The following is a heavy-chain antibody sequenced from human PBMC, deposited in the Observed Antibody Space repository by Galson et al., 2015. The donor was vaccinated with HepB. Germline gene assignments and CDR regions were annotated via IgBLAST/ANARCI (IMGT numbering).Heavy chain of an antibody. Sequence: SVKVSCKASGGTFSSYAISWVRQAPGQGLEWMGGIIPIFGTANYAQKFQGRVTITADESTSTAYMELSSLRSEDTAVYYCARGTMVRGVIMLDVWGKGTTVTVSS. D-gene: IGHD3-10*01. J-gene: IGHJ6*04. CDR2: IIPIFGTA. CDR1: GGTFSSYA. CDR3: ARGTMVRGVIMLDV. V-gene: IGHV1-69*13.